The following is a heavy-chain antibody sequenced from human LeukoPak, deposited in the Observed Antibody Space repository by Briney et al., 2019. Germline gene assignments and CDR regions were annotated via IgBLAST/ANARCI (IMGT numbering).Heavy chain of an antibody. CDR3: ARGRLHIVVVPAPNWFDP. V-gene: IGHV4-34*01. J-gene: IGHJ5*02. CDR1: GGSFSGYY. Sequence: SETLSLTCAVYGGSFSGYYWSWICQPPGKGLEWIGEINHSGSTNYNPSLKSRVTISVDTSKNQFSLKLSSVTAADTAVYYCARGRLHIVVVPAPNWFDPWGQGTLVTVSS. CDR2: INHSGST. D-gene: IGHD2-2*01.